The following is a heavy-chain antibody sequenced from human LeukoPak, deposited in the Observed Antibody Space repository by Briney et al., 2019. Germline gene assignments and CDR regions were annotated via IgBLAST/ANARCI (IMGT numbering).Heavy chain of an antibody. D-gene: IGHD3-22*01. Sequence: GASVKVSCKASGYTFTSYDINWVRQATGQGLEWMGWINPNSGNTGYAQKFQGRVTMTRNTSISTAYMELSSLRSEDTAVYYCARRVIDYYDSSGSFDYWGQGTLVTVSS. V-gene: IGHV1-8*01. CDR1: GYTFTSYD. J-gene: IGHJ4*02. CDR2: INPNSGNT. CDR3: ARRVIDYYDSSGSFDY.